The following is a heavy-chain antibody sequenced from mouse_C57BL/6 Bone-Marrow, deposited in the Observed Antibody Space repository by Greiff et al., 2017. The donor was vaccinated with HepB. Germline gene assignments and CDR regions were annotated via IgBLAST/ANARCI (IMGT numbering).Heavy chain of an antibody. CDR3: ARWGSRFDY. CDR1: GYTFTDYY. J-gene: IGHJ2*01. Sequence: VKLVESGPVLVKPGASVKMSCKASGYTFTDYYMNWVKQSHGKSLEWIGVINPYNGGTSYNQKFKGKATLTVDKSSSTAYMERNSLTSEDSAVYYCARWGSRFDYWGQGTTLTVSS. CDR2: INPYNGGT. V-gene: IGHV1-19*01.